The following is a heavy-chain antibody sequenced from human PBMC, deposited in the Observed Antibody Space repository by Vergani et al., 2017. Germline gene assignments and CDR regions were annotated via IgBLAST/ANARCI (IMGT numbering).Heavy chain of an antibody. Sequence: QVQLVQSGAEVKKPGSSVKVSCKASGGTFSSYAISWVRQAPGQGLEWMGGIIPIFGTANYAQKFQGRVTITADESTSTAYMELSSLRSEDTAVYYCARDYVSFGGVIVYGVFDYWGQGTLVTVSS. V-gene: IGHV1-69*01. D-gene: IGHD3-16*02. J-gene: IGHJ4*02. CDR1: GGTFSSYA. CDR2: IIPIFGTA. CDR3: ARDYVSFGGVIVYGVFDY.